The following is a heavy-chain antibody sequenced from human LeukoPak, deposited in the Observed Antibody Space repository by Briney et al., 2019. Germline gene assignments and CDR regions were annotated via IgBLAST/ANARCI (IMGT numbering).Heavy chain of an antibody. CDR1: GGTFSSYA. V-gene: IGHV1-69*13. CDR3: ASNLGYCSGGSCYQNYYYGMDV. CDR2: IIPIFGTA. J-gene: IGHJ6*02. Sequence: ASVKVSCKASGGTFSSYAISWVRQAPGQGLEWMGGIIPIFGTANYAQKFQGRVTITADESTSTAYMELSSLRSEDTAVYYCASNLGYCSGGSCYQNYYYGMDVWGQGTTVTVSS. D-gene: IGHD2-15*01.